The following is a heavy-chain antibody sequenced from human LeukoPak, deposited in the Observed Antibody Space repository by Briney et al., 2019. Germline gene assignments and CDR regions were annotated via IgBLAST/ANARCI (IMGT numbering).Heavy chain of an antibody. CDR1: GYTFTGYY. CDR3: ARDRNWYSSTPDADY. V-gene: IGHV7-4-1*02. J-gene: IGHJ4*02. Sequence: ASVKVSCKASGYTFTGYYMHWVRQAPGQGLEWMGWINTNTGNPTYAQGFTGRFVFSLDTSVSTAYLQISSLKAEDTAVYYCARDRNWYSSTPDADYWGQGTLVTVSS. CDR2: INTNTGNP. D-gene: IGHD6-13*01.